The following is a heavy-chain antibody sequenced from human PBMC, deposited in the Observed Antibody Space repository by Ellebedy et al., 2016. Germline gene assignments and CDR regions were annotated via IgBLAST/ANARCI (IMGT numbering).Heavy chain of an antibody. CDR2: MNPNSGNT. CDR3: ASSVGYCSSTSCYTPVGWFDP. CDR1: GYTFTSYD. V-gene: IGHV1-8*01. Sequence: ASVKVSXXASGYTFTSYDINWVRQATGQGLEWMGWMNPNSGNTGYAQKFQGRVTMTRNTSISTAYMELSSLRSEDTAVYYCASSVGYCSSTSCYTPVGWFDPWGQGTLVTVSS. J-gene: IGHJ5*02. D-gene: IGHD2-2*02.